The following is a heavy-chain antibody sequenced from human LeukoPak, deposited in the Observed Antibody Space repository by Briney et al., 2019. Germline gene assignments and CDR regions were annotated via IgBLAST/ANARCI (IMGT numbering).Heavy chain of an antibody. J-gene: IGHJ4*02. V-gene: IGHV3-23*01. CDR1: GFTFSSYA. CDR3: AKDQGSGWYLGAAFDY. Sequence: GGSLRLSCAASGFTFSSYAMSWVRQAPGKGLEWVSAISGSGGSTHYADSVKGRFTISRDNSKNTLYLQMNSLRAEDTAVYYCAKDQGSGWYLGAAFDYWGQGTLVTVSS. D-gene: IGHD6-19*01. CDR2: ISGSGGST.